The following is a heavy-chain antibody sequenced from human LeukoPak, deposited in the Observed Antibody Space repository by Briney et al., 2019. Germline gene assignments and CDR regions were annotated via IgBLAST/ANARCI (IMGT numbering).Heavy chain of an antibody. D-gene: IGHD3-10*01. CDR1: GFTFRSYA. Sequence: GRSLRPSCAAAGFTFRSYAIRWVREAPGKGLEWLAFIRNDGGNRRYGDSVEGRFTISRDDSISTVYLQMDTLRPDDTAVYYCARGFGEFSAWGQGTLVTVSS. V-gene: IGHV3-30*02. CDR3: ARGFGEFSA. CDR2: IRNDGGNR. J-gene: IGHJ5*02.